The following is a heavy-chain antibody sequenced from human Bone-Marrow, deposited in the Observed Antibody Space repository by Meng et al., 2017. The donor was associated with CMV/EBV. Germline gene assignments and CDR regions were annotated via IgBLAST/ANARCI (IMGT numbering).Heavy chain of an antibody. CDR1: GFTFSSYW. V-gene: IGHV3-7*01. D-gene: IGHD5-24*01. J-gene: IGHJ6*02. Sequence: GGSLRLSCAASGFTFSSYWMSWVRQAAGKGLEWVANIKQDGSEKYYVDSVKGRFTISRDNAKNSLYLQMNSLRAEDTAVYYCARQWADGDAYYYGMDVWGQGTTVTVYS. CDR3: ARQWADGDAYYYGMDV. CDR2: IKQDGSEK.